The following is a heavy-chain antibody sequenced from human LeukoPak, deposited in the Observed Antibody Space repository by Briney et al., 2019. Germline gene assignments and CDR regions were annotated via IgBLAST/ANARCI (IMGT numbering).Heavy chain of an antibody. CDR2: IYHSGST. CDR3: VANGYYCLDV. V-gene: IGHV4-4*02. D-gene: IGHD2-8*01. J-gene: IGHJ6*03. Sequence: SGTLSLTCAVSGGSISRRTNWWSWVRQPPGKGLEWIGEIYHSGSTNYNPSLKSRITISVDKSQNQFSLKVDSLTAADTAVYYCVANGYYCLDVWGKGTTVTVSS. CDR1: GGSISRRTNW.